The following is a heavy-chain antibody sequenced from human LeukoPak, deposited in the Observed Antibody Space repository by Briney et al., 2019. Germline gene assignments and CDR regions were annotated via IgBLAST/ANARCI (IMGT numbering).Heavy chain of an antibody. CDR2: MNPNSGNT. CDR1: GYTFTSYD. CDR3: ASRIYGVATLSET. V-gene: IGHV1-8*01. D-gene: IGHD3-3*02. J-gene: IGHJ5*02. Sequence: ASVKVSCKASGYTFTSYDINWVRQPTGQGLEWMGWMNPNSGNTGYAQKFQGRVSMNRNTSISTAYMELSSLRSEDTAVYCCASRIYGVATLSETWGQGTLVTVSS.